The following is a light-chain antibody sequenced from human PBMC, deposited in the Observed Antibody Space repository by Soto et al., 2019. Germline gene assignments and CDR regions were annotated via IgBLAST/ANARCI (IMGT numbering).Light chain of an antibody. J-gene: IGLJ1*01. CDR2: EVS. CDR1: SSDVGGYNY. Sequence: QSALTQPASVSGSPGQSITISCTGTSSDVGGYNYVSWYQQHPGKAPKLVIYEVSNRPSGGSNRFSGSKSGNTASLTISGLQAEDEADYYCSSYTSSSTPYVFGTGTKLTVL. CDR3: SSYTSSSTPYV. V-gene: IGLV2-14*01.